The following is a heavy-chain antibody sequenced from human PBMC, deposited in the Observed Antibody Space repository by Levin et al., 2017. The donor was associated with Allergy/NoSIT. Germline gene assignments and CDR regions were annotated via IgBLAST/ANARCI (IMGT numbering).Heavy chain of an antibody. D-gene: IGHD2-15*01. CDR3: ARADLNCSGGSCYIDY. CDR1: GGSFSGYY. V-gene: IGHV4-34*01. J-gene: IGHJ4*02. Sequence: SETLSLTCAVYGGSFSGYYWSWIRQPPGKGLEWIGEINHSGSTNYNPSLKSRVTISVDTSKNQFSLKLSSVTAADTAVYYCARADLNCSGGSCYIDYWGQGTLVTVSS. CDR2: INHSGST.